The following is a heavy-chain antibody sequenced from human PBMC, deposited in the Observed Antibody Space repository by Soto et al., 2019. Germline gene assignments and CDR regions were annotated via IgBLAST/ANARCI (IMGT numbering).Heavy chain of an antibody. Sequence: QLQLQESGSGLVKPSQTLSLTCAVSGGSISSGGYSWSWIRQPPGKGLEWIGYIYHSGSTYYNPSLKSRVTLSVDRSKNQFSLKLSSVTAADTAVYYCARGGDIVVVSNSMGGIYDYWGQGTLVTVSS. D-gene: IGHD2-15*01. J-gene: IGHJ4*02. CDR2: IYHSGST. V-gene: IGHV4-30-2*01. CDR1: GGSISSGGYS. CDR3: ARGGDIVVVSNSMGGIYDY.